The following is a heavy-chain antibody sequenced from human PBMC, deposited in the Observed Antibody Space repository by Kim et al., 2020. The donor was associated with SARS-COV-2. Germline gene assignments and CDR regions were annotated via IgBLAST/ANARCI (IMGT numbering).Heavy chain of an antibody. CDR1: GFTFSTYW. J-gene: IGHJ4*02. CDR2: IKPDGSVQ. CDR3: TGGGYNCY. Sequence: GGSLRLSCAASGFTFSTYWMTWVRQAPGKGLEWLANIKPDGSVQYYVDSVRGRFTISRDNSKRSLYLEMNSLRADDTAVYYCTGGGYNCYWGQGTLVTVS. V-gene: IGHV3-7*01. D-gene: IGHD1-26*01.